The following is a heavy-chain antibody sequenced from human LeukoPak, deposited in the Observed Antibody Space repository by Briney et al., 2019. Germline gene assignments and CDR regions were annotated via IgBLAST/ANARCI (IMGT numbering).Heavy chain of an antibody. Sequence: GGSLRLSCAASGFTFSSYAMSWVRQAPGKGLEWVSAISGSGGSTYYADSVKGRFTISRDNSKNTLYLQMNSLRAEDTAVYYCAKTGSYGSGSSNWFDPWGQGTLVTVSS. V-gene: IGHV3-23*01. CDR3: AKTGSYGSGSSNWFDP. D-gene: IGHD3-10*01. J-gene: IGHJ5*02. CDR2: ISGSGGST. CDR1: GFTFSSYA.